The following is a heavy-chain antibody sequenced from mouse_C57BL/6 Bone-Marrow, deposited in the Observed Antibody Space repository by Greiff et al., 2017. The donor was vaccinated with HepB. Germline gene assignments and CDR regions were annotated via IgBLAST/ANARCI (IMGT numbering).Heavy chain of an antibody. CDR3: ASLRRGYYYAMDY. CDR2: ISYDGSN. CDR1: GYSITSGYY. Sequence: EVQLQESGPGLVKPSQSLSLTCSVTGYSITSGYYWNWIRQFPGNKLEWMGYISYDGSNNYNPSLKNRISITRDTSKNQFFLKLNSVTTEDTATYDCASLRRGYYYAMDYWGQGTSVTVSS. V-gene: IGHV3-6*01. J-gene: IGHJ4*01. D-gene: IGHD2-12*01.